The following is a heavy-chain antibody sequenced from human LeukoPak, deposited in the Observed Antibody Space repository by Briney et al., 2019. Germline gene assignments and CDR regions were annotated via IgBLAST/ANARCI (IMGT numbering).Heavy chain of an antibody. CDR3: ARTGYYGSGSFDY. CDR2: IYHSGST. D-gene: IGHD3-10*01. J-gene: IGHJ4*02. V-gene: IGHV4-30-2*01. CDR1: GGSISSGGYS. Sequence: SETLSLTCAVSGGSISSGGYSWSWIRQPPGKGLEWIGYIYHSGSTYYNPSLKSRVTISLDRSKNQFSLRLSSVTAADTAVYYCARTGYYGSGSFDYWGRGTLVTVSS.